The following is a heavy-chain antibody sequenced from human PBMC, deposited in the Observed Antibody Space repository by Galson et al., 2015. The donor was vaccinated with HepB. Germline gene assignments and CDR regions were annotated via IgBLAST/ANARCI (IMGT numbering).Heavy chain of an antibody. CDR1: GFTFSSYG. CDR2: ISYDGNDK. Sequence: SLRLSCASSGFTFSSYGMHWVRQAPGKGLEWVAVISYDGNDKYYADSVKGRFTFTRDNSKNTVYLQMNSLRVEDTGVYYCAKDVGCSSTSCYSPNVFDVWGQGTMVSVSS. D-gene: IGHD2-2*02. CDR3: AKDVGCSSTSCYSPNVFDV. J-gene: IGHJ3*01. V-gene: IGHV3-30*18.